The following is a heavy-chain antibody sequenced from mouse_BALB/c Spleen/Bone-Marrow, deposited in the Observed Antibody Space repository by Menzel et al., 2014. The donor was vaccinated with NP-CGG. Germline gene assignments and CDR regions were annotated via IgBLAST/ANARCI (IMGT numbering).Heavy chain of an antibody. Sequence: EVKVEESGTVLARPGAAVKMSCKASGYTFSNYWMHWIKQRPGQGLEWIGTIHPGNSDTTYNQKFKGKAKLTAVTSTSTAYMELSSLTNEASAVYYCTTLARNNFDYWGQGTTLTVSS. J-gene: IGHJ2*01. D-gene: IGHD3-1*01. V-gene: IGHV1-5*01. CDR3: TTLARNNFDY. CDR2: IHPGNSDT. CDR1: GYTFSNYW.